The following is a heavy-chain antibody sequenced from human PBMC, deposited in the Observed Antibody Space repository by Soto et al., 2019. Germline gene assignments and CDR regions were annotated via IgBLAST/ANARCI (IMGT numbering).Heavy chain of an antibody. Sequence: ASETLSLTCTVSGGSISSGGYYWSWIRQHPGKGLEWIGYIYYSGSTYYNPSLKSRVTISVDTSKNQFSLKLSSVTAADTAVYYCAREDDFWSGYRNWGQGTLVTVSS. D-gene: IGHD3-3*01. CDR1: GGSISSGGYY. CDR3: AREDDFWSGYRN. V-gene: IGHV4-31*03. J-gene: IGHJ4*02. CDR2: IYYSGST.